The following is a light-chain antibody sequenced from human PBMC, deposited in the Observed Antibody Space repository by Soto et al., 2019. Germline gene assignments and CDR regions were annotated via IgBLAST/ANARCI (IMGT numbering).Light chain of an antibody. CDR2: AAY. J-gene: IGKJ4*01. CDR3: LQHNSYPLT. CDR1: QGISSW. Sequence: DIQMTQSPSSVSASVGDRVTITCRASQGISSWLAWYQQKPGKAPKLLIYAAYILQSGVQPRFGGSGSGTEFTLTIRSLQPEDFATYYCLQHNSYPLTFGGGTKVDIK. V-gene: IGKV1-12*01.